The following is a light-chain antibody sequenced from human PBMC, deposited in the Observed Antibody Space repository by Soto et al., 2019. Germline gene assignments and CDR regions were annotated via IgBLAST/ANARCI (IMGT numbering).Light chain of an antibody. V-gene: IGLV2-11*01. CDR1: SSDVGGYNY. CDR3: CSYAGSYNLV. Sequence: QSVLTQPRSVSGSPGQSLAISCTGTSSDVGGYNYVSWYQQHPGKAPKLMIYDVSRRPSGVPDRFSGSKSGNTASLTISGLQAEDEADYYCCSYAGSYNLVFGGGTKVTVL. CDR2: DVS. J-gene: IGLJ3*02.